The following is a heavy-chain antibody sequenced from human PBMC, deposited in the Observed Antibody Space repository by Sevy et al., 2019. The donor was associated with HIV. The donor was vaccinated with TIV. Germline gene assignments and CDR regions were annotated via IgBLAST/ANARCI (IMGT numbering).Heavy chain of an antibody. D-gene: IGHD5-12*01. Sequence: GSLRLSCAASGFTFSSYDMHWVRQVTGKGLEWVSVMGSSGDPYYPGSVKGRFTISRENAKNSVYLQMNSLRAGDTAVYYCARSGGYSDNGMDVWGQGTTVTVSS. CDR3: ARSGGYSDNGMDV. J-gene: IGHJ6*02. V-gene: IGHV3-13*05. CDR2: MGSSGDP. CDR1: GFTFSSYD.